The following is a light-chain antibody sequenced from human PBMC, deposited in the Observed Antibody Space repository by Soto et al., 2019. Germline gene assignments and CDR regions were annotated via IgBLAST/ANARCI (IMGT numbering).Light chain of an antibody. CDR1: QSVSSY. Sequence: EVVLTQSPATLSLSPGERATLSCRASQSVSSYLAWYQQKPGQAPRLLIYEASNRATGIPARFSGSGSGTDFTLTVSSLEPEDFAVYYCHQRSNWPLTFGGGAKGDIK. J-gene: IGKJ4*01. CDR2: EAS. CDR3: HQRSNWPLT. V-gene: IGKV3-11*01.